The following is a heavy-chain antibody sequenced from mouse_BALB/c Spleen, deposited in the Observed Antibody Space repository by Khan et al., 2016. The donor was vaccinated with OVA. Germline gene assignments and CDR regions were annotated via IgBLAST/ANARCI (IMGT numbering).Heavy chain of an antibody. CDR2: ISSGGDYT. J-gene: IGHJ3*01. D-gene: IGHD4-1*01. CDR1: GFSFSSYS. Sequence: EVELVESGGDLVKPGGSLKLSCAASGFSFSSYSMSWVRQTPDKRLEWVATISSGGDYTFYPDIVKGRFTMSRDNAKTTLYLQMSSLKSEDTARFYCASLLTGSFAYWGQGTLVTVSA. V-gene: IGHV5-6*01. CDR3: ASLLTGSFAY.